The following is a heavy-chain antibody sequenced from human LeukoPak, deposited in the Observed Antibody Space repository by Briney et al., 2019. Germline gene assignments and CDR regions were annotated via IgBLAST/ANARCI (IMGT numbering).Heavy chain of an antibody. J-gene: IGHJ5*02. D-gene: IGHD2-15*01. CDR2: INHSGST. V-gene: IGHV4-34*01. CDR1: GGSFSGYY. CDR3: ARVVADNWFDP. Sequence: SETLSLTCAVYGGSFSGYYWSWIRQPPGKGLEWIGEINHSGSTNYNPSLKSRVTISVDTSKNQFSLKLSSVTAADTAVYYCARVVADNWFDPWGQGNLVTVS.